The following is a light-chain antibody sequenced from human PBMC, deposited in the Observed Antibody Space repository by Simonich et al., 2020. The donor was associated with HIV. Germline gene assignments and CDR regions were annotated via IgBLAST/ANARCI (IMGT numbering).Light chain of an antibody. J-gene: IGKJ1*01. Sequence: EIVMTQSPATLSVSPGERATLSCRASQSVSSNLAWYQQKPGQAPRLLIYDASNRATGIPARFSGSGSGTDFTLTISSLEPDDFASYYCQQYNNYPKTFGQGTKVEIK. CDR2: DAS. CDR1: QSVSSN. CDR3: QQYNNYPKT. V-gene: IGKV3D-15*01.